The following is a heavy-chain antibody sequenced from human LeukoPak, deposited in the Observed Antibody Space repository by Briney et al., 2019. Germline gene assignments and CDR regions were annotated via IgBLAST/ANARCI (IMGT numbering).Heavy chain of an antibody. CDR2: IYYSGST. Sequence: SETLSLTCTVSGGSVSSHYWSWIRQPPGKGLEWIGYIYYSGSTNYNPSLKSRVTISVDTSKNQFSLKLSSVTAADTAVYNCARESTSSEFDYWGQGTLVTVSS. CDR3: ARESTSSEFDY. D-gene: IGHD3-3*01. V-gene: IGHV4-59*02. J-gene: IGHJ4*02. CDR1: GGSVSSHY.